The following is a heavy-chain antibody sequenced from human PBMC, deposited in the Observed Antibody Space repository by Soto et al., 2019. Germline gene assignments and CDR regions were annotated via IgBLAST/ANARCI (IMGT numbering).Heavy chain of an antibody. J-gene: IGHJ4*02. CDR3: ARDYRQFDS. CDR1: GFTFFSYT. D-gene: IGHD4-4*01. Sequence: PGGSLRLSCAASGFTFFSYTMNWVRQAPGKGLEWVATIGSDGNYLYYADSVKGRFTISRDNAKNLLYLEMNSVRGEDTALYYCARDYRQFDSWGQGTLVTVSS. CDR2: IGSDGNYL. V-gene: IGHV3-21*01.